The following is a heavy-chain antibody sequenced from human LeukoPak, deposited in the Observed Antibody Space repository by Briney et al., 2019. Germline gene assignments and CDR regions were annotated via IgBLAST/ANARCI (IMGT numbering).Heavy chain of an antibody. V-gene: IGHV3-7*03. J-gene: IGHJ5*02. D-gene: IGHD3-10*01. CDR3: ARDRGGGVIITNWFDP. CDR2: IKQDGSEK. CDR1: GFTFSSYW. Sequence: GGSLRLSCAASGFTFSSYWMSWVRQAPGKGLEWVANIKQDGSEKYYVDSVKGRFTISRDNAKNSLYLQMNSLRAEDTAVYYCARDRGGGVIITNWFDPWGQGTLVTVSS.